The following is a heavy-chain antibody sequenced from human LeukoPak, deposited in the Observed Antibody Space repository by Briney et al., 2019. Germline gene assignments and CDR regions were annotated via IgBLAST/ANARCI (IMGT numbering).Heavy chain of an antibody. D-gene: IGHD2-8*01. CDR1: GFTFSDYW. V-gene: IGHV3-74*03. J-gene: IGHJ5*02. CDR3: ARDVYGLGAS. Sequence: GGSLRLSCAASGFTFSDYWMHWVRHTPEKGLMWVSKVNSDGSAPQYAESVKGRFTISRDNAKNTLYLQMNSLRAEDTAVYYCARDVYGLGASWGQGALVTVSS. CDR2: VNSDGSAP.